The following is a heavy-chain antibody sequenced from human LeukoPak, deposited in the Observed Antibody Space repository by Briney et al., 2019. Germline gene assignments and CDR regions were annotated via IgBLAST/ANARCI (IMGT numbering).Heavy chain of an antibody. CDR2: INPNSGGT. Sequence: ASVKVSCKASGYTFTGYYMHWVRQAPGQGLEWMGWINPNSGGTNYAQKLQGRVTMTTDTSTSTAYMELRSLRSDDTAVYYCARATSYYDSSGYRYYFDYWGQGTLVTVSS. J-gene: IGHJ4*02. CDR1: GYTFTGYY. CDR3: ARATSYYDSSGYRYYFDY. D-gene: IGHD3-22*01. V-gene: IGHV1-2*02.